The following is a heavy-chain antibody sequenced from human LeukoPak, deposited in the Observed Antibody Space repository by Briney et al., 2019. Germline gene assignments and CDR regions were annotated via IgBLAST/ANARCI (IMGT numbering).Heavy chain of an antibody. CDR2: INTDGIVT. CDR3: ATKQWLAPPPDS. J-gene: IGHJ4*02. D-gene: IGHD6-19*01. V-gene: IGHV3-74*01. CDR1: GFTFSKYW. Sequence: TGGSLRLSCAASGFTFSKYWMLWVRQAPGKGLESVSRINTDGIVTTYADSVKGRFTVSRDNADNTMFLQMNSVRDEDTAVYYCATKQWLAPPPDSWGQGTPVTVSS.